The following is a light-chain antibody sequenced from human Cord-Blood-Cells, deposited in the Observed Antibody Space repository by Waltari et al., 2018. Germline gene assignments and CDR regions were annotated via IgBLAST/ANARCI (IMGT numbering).Light chain of an antibody. CDR3: QQYYSTPLT. J-gene: IGKJ4*01. CDR2: WAS. V-gene: IGKV4-1*01. Sequence: DIVMTQSPEPLAVYLGERATIHCKSSPSVLYSSNNKHYLAWYQQKPGQPPKLLIYWASTRESGVPDRFSGSGSGTDFTLTISSLQAEDVAVYYCQQYYSTPLTFGGGTKVEIK. CDR1: PSVLYSSNNKHY.